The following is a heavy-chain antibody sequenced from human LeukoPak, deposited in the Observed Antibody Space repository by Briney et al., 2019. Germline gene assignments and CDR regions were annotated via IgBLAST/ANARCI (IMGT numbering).Heavy chain of an antibody. CDR1: GFTVSSNY. J-gene: IGHJ4*02. CDR3: ARDRARSTGDYFDY. V-gene: IGHV3-11*01. CDR2: ISSSGSTI. Sequence: GGSLRLSCAASGFTVSSNYMSWVRQAPGKGLEWVSYISSSGSTIYYADSVKGRFTISRDNAKNSLYLQMNSLRAEDTAVYYCARDRARSTGDYFDYWGQGTLVTVSS. D-gene: IGHD1-26*01.